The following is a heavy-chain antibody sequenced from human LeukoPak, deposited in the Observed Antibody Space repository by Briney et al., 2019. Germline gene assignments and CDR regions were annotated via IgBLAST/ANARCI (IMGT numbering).Heavy chain of an antibody. CDR1: GFAFTAYL. CDR3: VRKGEHYYDHSASFDY. V-gene: IGHV3-30-3*01. D-gene: IGHD3-22*01. J-gene: IGHJ4*02. CDR2: MSSDGNAI. Sequence: GGSLRLSCAASGFAFTAYLIHWVRQPPGKGLEWVAVMSSDGNAIFYADSVRGRLTISRDNSKNTLYLQVNSLRVEDTAVYYCVRKGEHYYDHSASFDYWGQGTLVTVSS.